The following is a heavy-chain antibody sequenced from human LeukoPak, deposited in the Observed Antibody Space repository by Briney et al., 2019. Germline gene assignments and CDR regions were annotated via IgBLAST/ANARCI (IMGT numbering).Heavy chain of an antibody. D-gene: IGHD3-10*01. CDR1: GYSISSGYF. V-gene: IGHV4-38-2*02. CDR2: IYPGGTT. J-gene: IGHJ4*02. Sequence: PSETLSLTCTVSGYSISSGYFWGWVRQPPGKGLEWIGSIYPGGTTYYSPSLKSRLTISVDTSRNQLSLKLSFVNAADTAVYYCAREEQDKSWFVVGDYWGQGTLVTVSS. CDR3: AREEQDKSWFVVGDY.